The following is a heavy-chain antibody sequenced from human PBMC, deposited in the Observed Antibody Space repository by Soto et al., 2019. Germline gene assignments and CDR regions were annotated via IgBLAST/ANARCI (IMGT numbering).Heavy chain of an antibody. V-gene: IGHV3-23*01. CDR1: GFIFSSYA. D-gene: IGHD1-26*01. CDR3: AKSGSYLGKFDP. Sequence: EVQLLESGGGVEQPGGSLRLSCAASGFIFSSYAMNWVRQAPGKGLEWVSAIGGSGGSTYYTDSVKGRFIISRDNSKNTLSLQMNSLRAEDTAVYYCAKSGSYLGKFDPWGQGTLVIVSS. CDR2: IGGSGGST. J-gene: IGHJ5*02.